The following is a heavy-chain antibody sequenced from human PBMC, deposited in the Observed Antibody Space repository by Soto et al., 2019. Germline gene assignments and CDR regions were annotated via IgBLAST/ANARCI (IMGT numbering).Heavy chain of an antibody. D-gene: IGHD3-22*01. CDR2: INPSGGST. J-gene: IGHJ4*02. Sequence: ASVKVSCKAAGYTFTCYYMHWVRKAPGQGLEWMGIINPSGGSTSYAQEFQGRVTMTRDTSKSTVYMELSSLRSEDTAVYYCARVRRSSGYYYGYWGQGTPVTVSS. CDR1: GYTFTCYY. CDR3: ARVRRSSGYYYGY. V-gene: IGHV1-46*01.